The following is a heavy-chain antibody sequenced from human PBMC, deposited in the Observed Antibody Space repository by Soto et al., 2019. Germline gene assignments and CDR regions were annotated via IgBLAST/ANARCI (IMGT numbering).Heavy chain of an antibody. J-gene: IGHJ4*02. Sequence: QLQLQESGSGLVKPSQTLSLTCAVSGGSISSGGYSWSWIRQPPGKGLEWIGYIYHSGSTYYNPSLKSRVXXSXDXXKNQFSLKLSSVTAADTAVYYCARVTDSSGYQFDYWGQGTLVTVSS. CDR1: GGSISSGGYS. CDR2: IYHSGST. V-gene: IGHV4-30-2*01. CDR3: ARVTDSSGYQFDY. D-gene: IGHD3-22*01.